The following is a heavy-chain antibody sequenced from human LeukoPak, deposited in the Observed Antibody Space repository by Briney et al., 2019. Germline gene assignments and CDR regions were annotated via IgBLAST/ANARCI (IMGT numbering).Heavy chain of an antibody. Sequence: SVKVSCKASGGTFSSYAISWVRQAPGQGLEWMGGIIPIFGTANYAQKFQGRVTITTDESTSTAYMELSSLRSEDTAVYYCARVFSRDYDFWSGQIQNFHYYYMDVWSKGTTVTVS. V-gene: IGHV1-69*05. J-gene: IGHJ6*03. CDR2: IIPIFGTA. D-gene: IGHD3-3*01. CDR3: ARVFSRDYDFWSGQIQNFHYYYMDV. CDR1: GGTFSSYA.